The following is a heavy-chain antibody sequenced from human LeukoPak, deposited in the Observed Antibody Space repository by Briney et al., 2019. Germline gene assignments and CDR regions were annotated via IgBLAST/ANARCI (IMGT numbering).Heavy chain of an antibody. J-gene: IGHJ6*02. CDR2: ISSSSSTI. V-gene: IGHV3-48*02. CDR1: GFTFSSYS. Sequence: GGSLRLSCAASGFTFSSYSMNWVRQAPGKGLEWVSYISSSSSTIYYADSVKGRFTISRDNAKNSLYLQMNSLRDEDTAVYYCASWVVRGFRSYYYYGMDVWGQGTTVTVSS. D-gene: IGHD3-10*01. CDR3: ASWVVRGFRSYYYYGMDV.